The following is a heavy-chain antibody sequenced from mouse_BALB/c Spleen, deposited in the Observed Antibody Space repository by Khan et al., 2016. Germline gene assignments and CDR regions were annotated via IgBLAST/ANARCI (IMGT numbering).Heavy chain of an antibody. J-gene: IGHJ4*01. CDR2: IWGDGTT. D-gene: IGHD2-2*01. CDR1: GFSLIAYG. Sequence: QVQLKQSGPGLVAPSQSLSITCTVSGFSLIAYGVNWVRQPPGKSLEWLGMIWGDGTTDYNSVLKSRLNITKDNSQSQVFLKMNSLQTDDTARYYCARDGWGYYAMDYWGQGTSVTVSS. CDR3: ARDGWGYYAMDY. V-gene: IGHV2-6-7*01.